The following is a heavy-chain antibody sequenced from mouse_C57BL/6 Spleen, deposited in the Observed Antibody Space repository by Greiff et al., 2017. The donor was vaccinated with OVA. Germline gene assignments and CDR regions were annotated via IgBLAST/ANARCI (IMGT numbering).Heavy chain of an antibody. CDR1: GYTFTSYG. CDR2: IYPRSGNT. V-gene: IGHV1-81*01. CDR3: ARGGSSHYAMDY. J-gene: IGHJ4*01. D-gene: IGHD1-1*01. Sequence: VKLMESGAELARPGASVKLSCKASGYTFTSYGISWVKQRTGQGLEWIGEIYPRSGNTYYNEKFKGKATLTADKSSSTAYMELRSLTSEDSAVYFCARGGSSHYAMDYWGQGTSVTVSS.